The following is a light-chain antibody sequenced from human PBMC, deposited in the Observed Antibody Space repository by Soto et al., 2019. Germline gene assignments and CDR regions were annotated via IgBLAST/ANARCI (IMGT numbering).Light chain of an antibody. CDR3: QQTYTSPAT. CDR2: FAS. Sequence: DIQMTQPPSSLSASVGDRVVITCRASQSISAYLNWYQHEPGKAPRLLISFASTLHSGVPSRFRGSGSGTDFTLSISTLQSEDFATYYCQQTYTSPATFGQGTKVDI. J-gene: IGKJ1*01. CDR1: QSISAY. V-gene: IGKV1-39*01.